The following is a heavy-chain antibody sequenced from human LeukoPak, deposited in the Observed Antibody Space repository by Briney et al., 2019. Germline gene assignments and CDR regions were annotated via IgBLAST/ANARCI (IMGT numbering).Heavy chain of an antibody. D-gene: IGHD3-22*01. CDR3: ARDSRLNYYDSSGYGFDY. V-gene: IGHV3-21*01. CDR1: GFTLSSYS. Sequence: TGGSLRLSCAASGFTLSSYSMNWVRQAPGKGLEWVSSISSSSSYIYYADSVKGRFTISRDNAKNSLYLQMNSLRAEDTAVYYCARDSRLNYYDSSGYGFDYWGQGTLVTVSS. J-gene: IGHJ4*02. CDR2: ISSSSSYI.